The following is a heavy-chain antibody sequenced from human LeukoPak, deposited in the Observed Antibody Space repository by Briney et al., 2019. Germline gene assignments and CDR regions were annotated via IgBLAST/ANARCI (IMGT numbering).Heavy chain of an antibody. Sequence: SVKVSWKASGGTYSSYAISWVRQAPGQGLEWMGGIIPIFGTANYAQKFQGRVTITADKSTSTAYMELSSLRSEDTAVYYCARGGDSDAFDIWGQGTMVTVSS. CDR1: GGTYSSYA. D-gene: IGHD2-21*02. V-gene: IGHV1-69*06. J-gene: IGHJ3*02. CDR3: ARGGDSDAFDI. CDR2: IIPIFGTA.